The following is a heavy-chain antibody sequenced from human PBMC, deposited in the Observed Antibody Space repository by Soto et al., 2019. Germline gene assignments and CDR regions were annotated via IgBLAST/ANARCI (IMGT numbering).Heavy chain of an antibody. D-gene: IGHD4-17*01. J-gene: IGHJ4*02. Sequence: GGSLRLSCAASGFTSIDYYIIFIRHSPLKGLEWVSYISSSGSTIYYADSVKGRFTISRDNAKNSLYLQMNSLRAEDTAVYYCARDTVVFDYWGQGTLVTVSS. CDR1: GFTSIDYY. V-gene: IGHV3-11*01. CDR2: ISSSGSTI. CDR3: ARDTVVFDY.